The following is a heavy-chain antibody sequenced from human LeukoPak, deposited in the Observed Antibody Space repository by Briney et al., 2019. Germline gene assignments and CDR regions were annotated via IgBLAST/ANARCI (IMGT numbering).Heavy chain of an antibody. CDR3: AKAPYNYYDSSGYYYDY. J-gene: IGHJ4*02. Sequence: GGSLRLSCAASGFTSSSYGMHWVRQAPGKGLEWVAFIRYDGSNKYYADSVKGRFTISRDNSKNTLYLQMNSLRAEDTAVYYCAKAPYNYYDSSGYYYDYWGQGTLVTVSS. CDR1: GFTSSSYG. CDR2: IRYDGSNK. V-gene: IGHV3-30*02. D-gene: IGHD3-22*01.